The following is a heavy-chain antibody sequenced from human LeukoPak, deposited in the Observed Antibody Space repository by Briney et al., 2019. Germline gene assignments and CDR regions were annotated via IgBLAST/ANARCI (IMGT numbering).Heavy chain of an antibody. D-gene: IGHD2-15*01. V-gene: IGHV4-59*01. Sequence: PSETLSLTCTVSGGSTSSYYWSWIRQPPGKGLEWIGYIYYSGSTNYNPSLKSRVTISVDTSKNQFSLKLSSVTAADTAVYYCARDPGGGSTYYYYGMDVWGQGTTVTVSS. J-gene: IGHJ6*02. CDR2: IYYSGST. CDR3: ARDPGGGSTYYYYGMDV. CDR1: GGSTSSYY.